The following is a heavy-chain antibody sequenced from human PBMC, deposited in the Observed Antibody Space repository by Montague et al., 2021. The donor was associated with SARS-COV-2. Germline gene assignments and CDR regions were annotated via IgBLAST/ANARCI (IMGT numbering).Heavy chain of an antibody. D-gene: IGHD6-13*01. Sequence: SETLSLTCAVSGGSISSGNWCSWVRPPPGKGLEWIGEIYHSGSTNYNPSLKSRVTISLDKSKNQFSLNLSSATAADTAVYYCARFFSSWTDWGQGTLVTVSS. CDR2: IYHSGST. CDR1: GGSISSGNW. CDR3: ARFFSSWTD. J-gene: IGHJ4*02. V-gene: IGHV4-4*02.